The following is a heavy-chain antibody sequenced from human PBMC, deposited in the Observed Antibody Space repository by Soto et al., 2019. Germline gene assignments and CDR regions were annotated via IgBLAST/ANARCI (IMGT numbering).Heavy chain of an antibody. Sequence: GGSLRLSCAASGFPFSGSAMHWVRQASGKGLEWVGRIRSKANSYATAYAASVKGRFTISRDDSKNTAYLQMNSLKTEDTAVYYCTSPPREARNDAFDIWGQGTMVTVSS. CDR2: IRSKANSYAT. J-gene: IGHJ3*02. V-gene: IGHV3-73*01. CDR1: GFPFSGSA. CDR3: TSPPREARNDAFDI.